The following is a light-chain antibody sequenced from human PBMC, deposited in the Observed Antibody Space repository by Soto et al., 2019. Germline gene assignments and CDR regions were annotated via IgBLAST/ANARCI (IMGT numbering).Light chain of an antibody. CDR2: DAS. J-gene: IGKJ1*01. Sequence: DIQMTHSPSTLSASVGDRVTVTCRASQSISSWLAWYQQKPGKAPNLLIYDASSLKSGVPSRFSGSGSGTEFTLTISSLQPDDFATYYCQQYNSYSPTFGQGTKVDIK. CDR1: QSISSW. CDR3: QQYNSYSPT. V-gene: IGKV1-5*01.